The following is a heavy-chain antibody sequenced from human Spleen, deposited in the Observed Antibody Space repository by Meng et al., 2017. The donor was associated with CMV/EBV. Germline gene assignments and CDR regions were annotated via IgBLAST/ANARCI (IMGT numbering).Heavy chain of an antibody. Sequence: ETLSLTCTVSGYSISSGYYWGWIRQPPGKGLEWIGIIYYSGSTYYTPSLKSRLTISVDTSKNQFSLNLSSVTAADTALYYCVRDVRYYHYAMDVWGQGTTVTVSS. V-gene: IGHV4-38-2*02. CDR2: IYYSGST. CDR3: VRDVRYYHYAMDV. CDR1: GYSISSGYY. J-gene: IGHJ6*02.